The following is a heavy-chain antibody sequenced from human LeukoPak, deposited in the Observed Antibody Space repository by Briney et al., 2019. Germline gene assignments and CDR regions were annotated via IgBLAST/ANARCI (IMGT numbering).Heavy chain of an antibody. CDR2: ISGSGGST. CDR1: GFTFSSYG. Sequence: PGGSLRLSCAASGFTFSSYGMSWVRQAPGKGLEWVSAISGSGGSTYYADSVKGRFTISRDNSKNTLYLQMNSLRAEDTAAYYCAKRGPHADYYDSNDYYYYYMDVWGKGTTVTISS. D-gene: IGHD3-22*01. CDR3: AKRGPHADYYDSNDYYYYYMDV. V-gene: IGHV3-23*01. J-gene: IGHJ6*03.